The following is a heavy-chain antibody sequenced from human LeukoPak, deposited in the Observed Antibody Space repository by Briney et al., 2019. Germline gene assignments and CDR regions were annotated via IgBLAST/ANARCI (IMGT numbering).Heavy chain of an antibody. Sequence: SETLSLTCTVSGGSISSRTYYWGWIRQPPGKGLEWIGSIYFSGSTYYNPSLKSRVSVSVDTSKNQFSLKLSSVTAADTAVYYCARQSGSGSHIDYWGQGTLVTVSS. CDR3: ARQSGSGSHIDY. V-gene: IGHV4-39*01. D-gene: IGHD3-22*01. CDR2: IYFSGST. J-gene: IGHJ4*02. CDR1: GGSISSRTYY.